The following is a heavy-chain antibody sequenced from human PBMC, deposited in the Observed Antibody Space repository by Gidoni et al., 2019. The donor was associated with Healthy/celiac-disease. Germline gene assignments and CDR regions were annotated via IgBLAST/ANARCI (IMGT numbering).Heavy chain of an antibody. J-gene: IGHJ4*02. CDR1: GFTFSNAW. D-gene: IGHD3-22*01. CDR3: TTEVYYYDSSGYSTVFDY. V-gene: IGHV3-15*01. CDR2: IKSKTDGGTT. Sequence: EVQLVESGGGLVKPGGSLRLSCAASGFTFSNAWMSWVRQATGKGLAWVGRIKSKTDGGTTDYAAPVKGRFTISRDDSKNTLYLQMNSLKTEDTAVYYCTTEVYYYDSSGYSTVFDYWGQGTLVTVSS.